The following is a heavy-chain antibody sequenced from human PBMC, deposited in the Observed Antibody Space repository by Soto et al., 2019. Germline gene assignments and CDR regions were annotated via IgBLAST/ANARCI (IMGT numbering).Heavy chain of an antibody. D-gene: IGHD3-22*01. CDR1: GGTFSSYA. V-gene: IGHV1-69*01. Sequence: QVQLVQSGAEVQKPGSSVQVSCKASGGTFSSYAISWVRQAPGQGLEWMGGSIPIFGTANYAQKFQGRVTITADESTNAAYMELSSRKSEDSAVYYGARLVVFSKRNEKLFDPGGQGALVKVSS. J-gene: IGHJ5*02. CDR2: SIPIFGTA. CDR3: ARLVVFSKRNEKLFDP.